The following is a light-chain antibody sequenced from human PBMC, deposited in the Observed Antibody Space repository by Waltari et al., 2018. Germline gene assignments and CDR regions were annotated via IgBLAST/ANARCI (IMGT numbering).Light chain of an antibody. V-gene: IGLV2-23*03. J-gene: IGLJ2*01. Sequence: QSALTHPASVSGSPGQSITISCTGTSSDVGRYNLVSWSQQHPGKAPKLMIYEGSKRPSGVSNRFSGSKSGNTASLTISGLQAEDEADYYCCSYAGSSTFVVFGGGTKLTVL. CDR2: EGS. CDR1: SSDVGRYNL. CDR3: CSYAGSSTFVV.